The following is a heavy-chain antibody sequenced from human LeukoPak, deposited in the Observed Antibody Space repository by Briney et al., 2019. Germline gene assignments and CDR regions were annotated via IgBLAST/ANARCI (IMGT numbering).Heavy chain of an antibody. V-gene: IGHV1-2*06. CDR1: GGTFSCYA. J-gene: IGHJ4*02. CDR3: ARDRRGYSGYDMN. CDR2: INPNSGGA. D-gene: IGHD5-12*01. Sequence: ASVKVSCKASGGTFSCYAISWVRQAPGHGLEWMGRINPNSGGADSAQKFQGRVTLTIDTSINTAYTELSSLRSDDTAVYYCARDRRGYSGYDMNWGQGTLVTVSS.